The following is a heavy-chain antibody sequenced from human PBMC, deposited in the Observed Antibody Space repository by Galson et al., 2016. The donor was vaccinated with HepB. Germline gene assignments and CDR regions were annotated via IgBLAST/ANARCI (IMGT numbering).Heavy chain of an antibody. CDR3: AKGDRFQDS. CDR2: ISGSGDNT. J-gene: IGHJ5*01. Sequence: SLRLSCAASGFTFSSYAMSWVRQAPGKGLEWVSVISGSGDNTYSADSVKGRFTISRDNSKNTLYLQMDRLRDEDTAVYYCAKGDRFQDSWGQGTLVTVSS. D-gene: IGHD3-3*01. CDR1: GFTFSSYA. V-gene: IGHV3-23*01.